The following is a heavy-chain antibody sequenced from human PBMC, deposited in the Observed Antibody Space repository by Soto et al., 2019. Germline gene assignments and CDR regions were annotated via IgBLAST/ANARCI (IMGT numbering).Heavy chain of an antibody. Sequence: QVQLQQWGGGLLKPSETLSLTCAVYGGSFSGYYWSWIRQPPGKGLEWIGEINHSGSTNYNSSLKSRVTISVDTSKNQFSLKLSSVTAADTAVYYCASGGPLYGYYYYDMDVWGQVTTVTVSS. J-gene: IGHJ6*02. D-gene: IGHD2-2*02. CDR1: GGSFSGYY. CDR2: INHSGST. V-gene: IGHV4-34*01. CDR3: ASGGPLYGYYYYDMDV.